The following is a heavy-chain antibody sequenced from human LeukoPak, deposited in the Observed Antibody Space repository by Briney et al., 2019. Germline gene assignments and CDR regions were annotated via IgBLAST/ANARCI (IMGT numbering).Heavy chain of an antibody. Sequence: GESLKISCKGSGYSFTSYWFGWVRQMPGKGLEWMGIVYPGDSDTRYSPSFQGQVTISADKSISTAYLQWSSLKASDTAMYYCARLPYSNGWRDSNYYFDYWGQGTLVTVSS. CDR3: ARLPYSNGWRDSNYYFDY. CDR1: GYSFTSYW. CDR2: VYPGDSDT. V-gene: IGHV5-51*01. D-gene: IGHD6-19*01. J-gene: IGHJ4*02.